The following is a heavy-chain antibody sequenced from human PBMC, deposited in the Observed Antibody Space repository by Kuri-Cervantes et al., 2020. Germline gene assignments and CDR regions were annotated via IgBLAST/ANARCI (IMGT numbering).Heavy chain of an antibody. Sequence: SVKVSCKASGGTFSSYAISWVRQAPGQGLEWMGGIIPIFGTANYAQKFQGRVTITADKSTSTAYMELSSLRSEDTAVYYCARDFGRKLLWFGDAPGAYFDYWGQGTPVTVSS. CDR3: ARDFGRKLLWFGDAPGAYFDY. D-gene: IGHD3-10*01. V-gene: IGHV1-69*06. CDR2: IIPIFGTA. J-gene: IGHJ4*02. CDR1: GGTFSSYA.